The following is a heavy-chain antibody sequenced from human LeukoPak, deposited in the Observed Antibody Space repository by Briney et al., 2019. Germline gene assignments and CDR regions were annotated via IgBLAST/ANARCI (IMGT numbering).Heavy chain of an antibody. J-gene: IGHJ4*02. CDR1: GFTFSGYA. D-gene: IGHD6-13*01. Sequence: GSLRLSCAASGFTFSGYAMHWVRQAPGKGLEWVAVISYDGSNKYYADSVKGRFTISRDNSKNTLYLQMNSLRAEDTAVYFCARVGALSSSWLLYWGQGTLVTVSS. V-gene: IGHV3-30*04. CDR3: ARVGALSSSWLLY. CDR2: ISYDGSNK.